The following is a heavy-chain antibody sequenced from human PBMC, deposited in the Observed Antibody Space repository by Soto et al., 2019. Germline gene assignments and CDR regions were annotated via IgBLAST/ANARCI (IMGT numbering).Heavy chain of an antibody. CDR2: ISAYNGNT. CDR1: GYTFTSYG. V-gene: IGHV1-18*04. J-gene: IGHJ6*02. Sequence: VASVKVSCKASGYTFTSYGISWVRQAPGQGLEWMGWISAYNGNTNYAQKLQGRVTMTTDTSTSTAYMELRSLRSDDTAVYYCARVALYYDFWSGYYNPDYYYGMDVWG. CDR3: ARVALYYDFWSGYYNPDYYYGMDV. D-gene: IGHD3-3*01.